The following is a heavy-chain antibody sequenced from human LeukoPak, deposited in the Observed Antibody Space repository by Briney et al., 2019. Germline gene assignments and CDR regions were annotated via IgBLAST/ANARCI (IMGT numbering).Heavy chain of an antibody. CDR1: GYTFTRYH. V-gene: IGHV1-2*02. CDR3: ARARPYSSSWYP. CDR2: INPNSGGT. Sequence: ASVKVSCKASGYTFTRYHMHWLRQAPGQGLEWMGWINPNSGGTNYAQKFQGRVTMTRDTSISTAYMELSRLRSDDTAVYYCARARPYSSSWYPWGQGTLVTVSS. J-gene: IGHJ5*02. D-gene: IGHD6-13*01.